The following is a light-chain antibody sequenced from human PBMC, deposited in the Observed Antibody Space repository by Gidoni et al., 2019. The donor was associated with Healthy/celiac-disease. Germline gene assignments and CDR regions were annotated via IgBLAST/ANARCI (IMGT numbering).Light chain of an antibody. V-gene: IGKV1-33*01. CDR3: QQYDNRLLT. CDR2: DAS. Sequence: DIQMTQSPSSLSASVGDRVTITCQASQDISNYLNWYQQKPGKAPKLLIYDASNLETGGPSRFSGSGSGTDFTFTISSLQPEDIATYYCQQYDNRLLTFXGXTKVEIK. CDR1: QDISNY. J-gene: IGKJ4*01.